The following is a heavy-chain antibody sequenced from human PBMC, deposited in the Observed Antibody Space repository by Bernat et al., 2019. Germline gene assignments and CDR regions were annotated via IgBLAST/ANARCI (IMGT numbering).Heavy chain of an antibody. CDR3: ANDHSAYNIQFDS. J-gene: IGHJ4*02. CDR1: GFTFSTYV. Sequence: EVQLMESGGGLVQPGGSLRLSCAASGFTFSTYVMSWVRQAPGKGLEWVSTINDSGDNPYYADSVVGRFTISRANSKNTLFLQMSSLRAEDTAVYYCANDHSAYNIQFDSWGRGTLVTVSS. D-gene: IGHD5-12*01. CDR2: INDSGDNP. V-gene: IGHV3-23*01.